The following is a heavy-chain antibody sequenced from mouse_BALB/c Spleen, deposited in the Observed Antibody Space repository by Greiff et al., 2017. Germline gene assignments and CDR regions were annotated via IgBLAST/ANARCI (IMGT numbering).Heavy chain of an antibody. CDR2: IYPYNGGT. D-gene: IGHD3-1*01. CDR1: GYTFTDYN. CDR3: ARSGYPYAMDY. V-gene: IGHV1S29*02. J-gene: IGHJ4*01. Sequence: EVKLVESGPELVKPGASVKISCKASGYTFTDYNMHWVKQSHGKSLEWIGYIYPYNGGTGYNQKFKSKATLTVDNSSSTAYMELRSLTSEDSAVYYCARSGYPYAMDYWGQGTSVTVSS.